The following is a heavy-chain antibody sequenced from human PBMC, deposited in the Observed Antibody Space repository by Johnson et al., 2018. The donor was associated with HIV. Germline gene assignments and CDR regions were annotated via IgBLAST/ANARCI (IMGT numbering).Heavy chain of an antibody. Sequence: VQLVESGGGVVRPGGSLRLSCAASGFTFDDYGMTWVRQGPGKGLEWVSGINWNGGSTGYADSVKGRFTISRDNAENSLYLQMDSLRDEDTAMYFGARVWYVYGSGSLSDAFDNWGQGTMVTVSS. V-gene: IGHV3-20*04. D-gene: IGHD3-10*01. CDR3: ARVWYVYGSGSLSDAFDN. CDR1: GFTFDDYG. J-gene: IGHJ3*02. CDR2: INWNGGST.